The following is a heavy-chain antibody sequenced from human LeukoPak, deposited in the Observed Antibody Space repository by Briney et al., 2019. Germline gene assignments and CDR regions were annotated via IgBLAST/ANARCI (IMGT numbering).Heavy chain of an antibody. D-gene: IGHD5-18*01. CDR1: GFTFSTYS. CDR2: ISGSGGST. Sequence: GSLRLFCAASGFTFSTYSMNWVRQAPGKGLEWVSAISGSGGSTYYADSVKGRFTISRDNSKNTLYLQMNSLRAEDTAVYYCAKDGRYSYGYSPPNFDYWGQGTLVTVSS. CDR3: AKDGRYSYGYSPPNFDY. V-gene: IGHV3-23*01. J-gene: IGHJ4*02.